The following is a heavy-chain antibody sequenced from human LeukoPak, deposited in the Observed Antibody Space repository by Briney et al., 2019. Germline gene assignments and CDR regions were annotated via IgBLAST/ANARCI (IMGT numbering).Heavy chain of an antibody. D-gene: IGHD3-9*01. Sequence: SVKVSCKASGGTFSSYAISWVRQAPGQGLEWMGRIIPILGIANYAQKFQGRVTITADKSTSTAYMELSSLRSEDTAVYYCATPTPFYDILTGYYGYWGQGTLVTVSS. CDR1: GGTFSSYA. V-gene: IGHV1-69*04. J-gene: IGHJ4*02. CDR2: IIPILGIA. CDR3: ATPTPFYDILTGYYGY.